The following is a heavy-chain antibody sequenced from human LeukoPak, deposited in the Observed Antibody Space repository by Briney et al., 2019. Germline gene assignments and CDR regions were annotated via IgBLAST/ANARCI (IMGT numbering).Heavy chain of an antibody. J-gene: IGHJ4*02. CDR2: IYYSGTT. CDR1: GGSFSSSDYY. CDR3: ARGTFMITFGGVIGAFDY. V-gene: IGHV4-39*01. Sequence: PSETLSLTCTVSGGSFSSSDYYWGWIRQPPGKGLEWIGSIYYSGTTYYNPSLKSRVTISVDTSKKQFSLKLRSVTAADTAVYYCARGTFMITFGGVIGAFDYWGQGTLVTVSS. D-gene: IGHD3-16*02.